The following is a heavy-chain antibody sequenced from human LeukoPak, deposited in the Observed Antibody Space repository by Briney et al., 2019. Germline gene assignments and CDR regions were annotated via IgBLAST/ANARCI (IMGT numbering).Heavy chain of an antibody. D-gene: IGHD6-19*01. V-gene: IGHV3-33*01. CDR3: AREDSSGFGGYDAFDI. Sequence: GGSLRLSCAASGFTFSSYGMHWVRQAPGKGLEWVAVIWYDGSNKYYADSVKGRFTISRNNSKNTLYLQMNSLRAEDTAVYYCAREDSSGFGGYDAFDIWGQGTMVTVSS. CDR2: IWYDGSNK. CDR1: GFTFSSYG. J-gene: IGHJ3*02.